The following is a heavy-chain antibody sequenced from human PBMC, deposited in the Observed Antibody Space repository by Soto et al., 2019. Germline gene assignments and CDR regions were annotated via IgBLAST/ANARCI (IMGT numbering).Heavy chain of an antibody. CDR3: ANVGNWNKRAPNSYYYYGMDV. J-gene: IGHJ6*02. CDR2: ISYDGSNK. D-gene: IGHD1-20*01. CDR1: GFTFSSYG. V-gene: IGHV3-30*18. Sequence: GGSLRLSCAASGFTFSSYGMHWVRQAPGKGLEWVAVISYDGSNKYYADSVKGRFTISRDNSKNTLYLQMNSLRAEDTAVYYCANVGNWNKRAPNSYYYYGMDVWRQGTTVTVSS.